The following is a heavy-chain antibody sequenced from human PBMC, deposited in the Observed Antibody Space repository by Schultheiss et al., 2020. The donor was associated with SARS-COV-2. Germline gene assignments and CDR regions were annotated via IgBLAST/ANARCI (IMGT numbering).Heavy chain of an antibody. CDR3: ARHEAIGHYDFWSGIGPFDY. Sequence: SETLSLTCTVSGGSISSYYWSWIRQPPGKGLEWIGEINHSGSTNYNPSLKSRVTISVDTSKNQFSLKLSSVTAADTAVYYCARHEAIGHYDFWSGIGPFDYWGQGTLVTVSS. J-gene: IGHJ4*02. CDR2: INHSGST. D-gene: IGHD3-3*01. V-gene: IGHV4-59*08. CDR1: GGSISSYY.